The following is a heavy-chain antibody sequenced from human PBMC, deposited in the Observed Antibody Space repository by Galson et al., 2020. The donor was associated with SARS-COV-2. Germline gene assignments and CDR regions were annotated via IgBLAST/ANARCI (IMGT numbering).Heavy chain of an antibody. J-gene: IGHJ6*02. CDR1: GGSFSGYY. Sequence: SQASETLSLTCAVYGGSFSGYYWSWIRQPPGKGLEWIGEINHSGSTNYNPSLKSRVTISVDTSKNQFSLKLSSVTAADTAVYYCARGVGSGSYPYGMDVWGQGTTVTVSS. CDR2: INHSGST. V-gene: IGHV4-34*01. D-gene: IGHD3-10*01. CDR3: ARGVGSGSYPYGMDV.